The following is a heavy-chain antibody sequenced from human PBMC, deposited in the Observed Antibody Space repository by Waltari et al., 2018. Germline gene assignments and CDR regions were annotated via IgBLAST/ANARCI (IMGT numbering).Heavy chain of an antibody. V-gene: IGHV4-61*02. Sequence: QVQLQESGPGLVKPSQTLSLTCAVSGGSISSGSYYWSWIRQPAGKGLEWIGRIDTVGGTTSNTSLKSRVTISVDTSKNRFSLKLSSVTAADTAVYYCARGQRFDFYDFWSGHNWFDPWGQGTLVTVSS. CDR1: GGSISSGSYY. CDR3: ARGQRFDFYDFWSGHNWFDP. CDR2: IDTVGGT. J-gene: IGHJ5*02. D-gene: IGHD3-3*01.